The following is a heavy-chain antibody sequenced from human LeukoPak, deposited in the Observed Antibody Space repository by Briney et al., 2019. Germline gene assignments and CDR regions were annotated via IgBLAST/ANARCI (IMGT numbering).Heavy chain of an antibody. CDR2: IYYSGST. J-gene: IGHJ4*02. CDR1: GYSISSGYY. CDR3: ARVDSSNWYEYRGYFDY. D-gene: IGHD6-13*01. Sequence: PSETLSLTCTVSGYSISSGYYWGWIRQPPGKGLEWIGSIYYSGSTYYNPSLKSRVTISVDTSKNQFSLKLSSVTAADTAVYYCARVDSSNWYEYRGYFDYWGQGTLVTVSS. V-gene: IGHV4-38-2*02.